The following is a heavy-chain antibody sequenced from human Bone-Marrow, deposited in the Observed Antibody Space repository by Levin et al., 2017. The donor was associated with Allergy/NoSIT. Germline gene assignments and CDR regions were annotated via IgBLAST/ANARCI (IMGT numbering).Heavy chain of an antibody. CDR3: ARSYGDLPDHAFDI. D-gene: IGHD4-17*01. J-gene: IGHJ3*02. Sequence: SETLSLTCTVSGASISSITYYWGWIRQPPGKGLEWIANMFFSGSTYYSPSLKSRVTISLDTSKNQVSLNLTSVTAADTAIYYCARSYGDLPDHAFDIWGQGTMVTVSS. V-gene: IGHV4-39*07. CDR1: GASISSITYY. CDR2: MFFSGST.